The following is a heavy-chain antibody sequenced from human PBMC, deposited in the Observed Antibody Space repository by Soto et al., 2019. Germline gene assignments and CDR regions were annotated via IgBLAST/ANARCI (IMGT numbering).Heavy chain of an antibody. Sequence: QITLKESGPTLVKPTQTLTLTCTLSGFSLSTGGVGVGWIRQSPGKALEWLAVIYWDDVKHYSPSLERRLTITKDTSESEVVRTMTNMDPVDTATYYCARKGSGDYALDYWGQGILVTVSS. V-gene: IGHV2-5*02. CDR2: IYWDDVK. J-gene: IGHJ4*02. D-gene: IGHD4-17*01. CDR1: GFSLSTGGVG. CDR3: ARKGSGDYALDY.